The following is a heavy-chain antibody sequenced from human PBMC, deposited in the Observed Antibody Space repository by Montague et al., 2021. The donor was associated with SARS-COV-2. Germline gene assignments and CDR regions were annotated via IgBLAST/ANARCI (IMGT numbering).Heavy chain of an antibody. CDR1: GFTFSNYA. J-gene: IGHJ3*02. Sequence: SLRLSCAAPGFTFSNYAMNWVRQAPGKGPEWISYISTSAYTTSYAGSVKGRFTISRDYGKNSLYLQMNSLRVEDTAVYYCTRDYRSIVGDGLDIWGQGTKVTVSS. D-gene: IGHD3-16*02. CDR3: TRDYRSIVGDGLDI. V-gene: IGHV3-48*03. CDR2: ISTSAYTT.